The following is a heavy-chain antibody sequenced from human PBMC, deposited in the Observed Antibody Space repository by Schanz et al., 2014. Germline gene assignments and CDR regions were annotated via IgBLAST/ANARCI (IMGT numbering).Heavy chain of an antibody. CDR1: GFTFSSYW. V-gene: IGHV3-7*01. J-gene: IGHJ4*02. CDR2: IKQDGSER. CDR3: ERFQSPHQPFDY. D-gene: IGHD2-2*01. Sequence: EVQLVESGGGLVRPGGSLRLSCAASGFTFSSYWMSWVRQAPGKGLEWVANIKQDGSERYYVDSVKGRFTISRDNAKNSLYLQMNSLRAEDTAVYYCERFQSPHQPFDYWGQGTLVTVSS.